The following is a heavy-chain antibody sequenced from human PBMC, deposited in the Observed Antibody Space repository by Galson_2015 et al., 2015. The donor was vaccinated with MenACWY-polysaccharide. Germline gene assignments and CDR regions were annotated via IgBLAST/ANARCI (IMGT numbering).Heavy chain of an antibody. V-gene: IGHV3-33*01. D-gene: IGHD3-3*01. J-gene: IGHJ6*02. CDR3: ARSNYDEAGGYGMDV. CDR2: IRYGGSDK. Sequence: SLRLSCAASGFSFSSYGMHWVRQAPGKGLEWVAVIRYGGSDKYYEDSVKGRFTISSDKSKNTLCLQMNSLRAEDTAVYYCARSNYDEAGGYGMDVWGQGTTVTVSS. CDR1: GFSFSSYG.